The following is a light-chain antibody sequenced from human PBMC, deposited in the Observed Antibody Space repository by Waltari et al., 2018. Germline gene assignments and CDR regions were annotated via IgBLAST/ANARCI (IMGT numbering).Light chain of an antibody. J-gene: IGKJ1*01. CDR2: GTS. V-gene: IGKV3-20*01. CDR1: QSVFIDY. Sequence: ETVLTQSPGTLSLSPGERATLSCKPSQSVFIDYLAWYQQKPGQAPRLVIYGTSNRAAGIPDRFSGSGSGTDFTLTISRLEPEDFAVYYCQQYTGSLPWTFGQGTKVEIK. CDR3: QQYTGSLPWT.